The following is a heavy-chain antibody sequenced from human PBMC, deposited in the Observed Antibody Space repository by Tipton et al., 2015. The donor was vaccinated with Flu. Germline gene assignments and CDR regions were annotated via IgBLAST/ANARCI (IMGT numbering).Heavy chain of an antibody. D-gene: IGHD1-14*01. J-gene: IGHJ6*02. CDR3: AKDWRWEPRNYGMNV. CDR1: GFSFSSYG. V-gene: IGHV3-33*03. Sequence: QVQLVQSGGGVVQPGRSLRLSCAASGFSFSSYGMHWVRQAPGKGLEWVAAIWYDGSDKYYADSVKGRFTISRDNAKNTLYLQMNSLRAEDTALYYCAKDWRWEPRNYGMNVWGQGTTVTVS. CDR2: IWYDGSDK.